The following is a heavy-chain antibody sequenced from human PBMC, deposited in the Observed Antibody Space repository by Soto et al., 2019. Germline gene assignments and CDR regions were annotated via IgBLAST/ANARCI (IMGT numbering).Heavy chain of an antibody. Sequence: QVQLVESGGGVVQPGRALRLSCAASGFTFSSYGMHWVRQAPGKGLEWVALIWYDGGKQYYADSVKGRFTISRDNSKDTLFLEMTSLRPEDTAVYYCASDGGSLFLIPSELDYWGQGILDTV. J-gene: IGHJ4*02. CDR3: ASDGGSLFLIPSELDY. CDR1: GFTFSSYG. V-gene: IGHV3-33*01. CDR2: IWYDGGKQ. D-gene: IGHD3-3*01.